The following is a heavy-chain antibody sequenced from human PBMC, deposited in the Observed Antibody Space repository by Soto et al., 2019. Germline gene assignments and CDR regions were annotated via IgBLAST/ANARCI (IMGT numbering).Heavy chain of an antibody. CDR3: AREREAFHAFDI. Sequence: SETRALTCTVYGGSISSGDYYWSWIRQPPGKGLEWIGYIYYSGSTYYNTSLKSRVTISVDTSKNQFSLKLSSVTAADTAVYYCAREREAFHAFDIWGQGTMVTVSS. J-gene: IGHJ3*02. CDR1: GGSISSGDYY. CDR2: IYYSGST. V-gene: IGHV4-30-4*01.